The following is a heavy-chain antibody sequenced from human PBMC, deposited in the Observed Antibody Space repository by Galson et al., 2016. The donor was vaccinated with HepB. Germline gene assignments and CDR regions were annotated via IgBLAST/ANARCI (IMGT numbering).Heavy chain of an antibody. CDR2: ISYDGSNK. V-gene: IGHV3-30*18. CDR1: GFTFSSYG. D-gene: IGHD3-9*01. CDR3: AKDHAFLGLYFYGMDV. Sequence: SLRLSCAASGFTFSSYGMHWVRQAPGKGLEWVAVISYDGSNKYYADSVKGRFTISRDNSKSTLYLQMNSLRAEDTAVYYCAKDHAFLGLYFYGMDVWGQGTTVTVSS. J-gene: IGHJ6*02.